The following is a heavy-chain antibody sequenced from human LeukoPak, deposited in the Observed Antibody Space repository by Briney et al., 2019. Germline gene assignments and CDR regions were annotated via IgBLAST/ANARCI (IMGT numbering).Heavy chain of an antibody. V-gene: IGHV6-1*01. CDR1: GDSVSSNIAA. CDR3: AREGPITMVRGGEYGGGYFDY. D-gene: IGHD3-10*01. Sequence: SQTLSLTFAISGDSVSSNIAAGNWIRQSPSRGLEWLGRTYYRCKRYNDYAVFVKSRITTNPDTCTTQFSLQLNSVAPEDTAVYYWAREGPITMVRGGEYGGGYFDYWGQGTLVTVSS. CDR2: TYYRCKRYN. J-gene: IGHJ4*02.